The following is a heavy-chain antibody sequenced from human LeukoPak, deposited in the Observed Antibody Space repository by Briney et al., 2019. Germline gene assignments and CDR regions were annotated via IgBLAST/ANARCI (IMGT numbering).Heavy chain of an antibody. D-gene: IGHD4-17*01. CDR2: ISGGGGST. J-gene: IGHJ4*02. V-gene: IGHV3-23*01. CDR3: ARDLGTTADY. Sequence: GGSLRLSCAASGFTFNSYAMYWVRQAPEKGLEWVSAISGGGGSTYYADAVKGRFTISRDNSKNTLYLQLNSLRAEDTAIYYCARDLGTTADYWGQGTLVSVSS. CDR1: GFTFNSYA.